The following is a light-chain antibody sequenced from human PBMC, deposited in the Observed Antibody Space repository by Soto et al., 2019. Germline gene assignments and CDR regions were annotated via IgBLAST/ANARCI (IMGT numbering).Light chain of an antibody. CDR3: QQYGSSPPT. J-gene: IGKJ1*01. V-gene: IGKV3-20*01. CDR2: GAS. Sequence: VGATYTGTLSVSPGERTPLSCMSCLRVSSNLAWNREKPGQAPRLLIYGASSRATGIPDRFSGSGSGTDFTLTISRLEPEDFAVYYCQQYGSSPPTFGHGTKVDIK. CDR1: LRVSSN.